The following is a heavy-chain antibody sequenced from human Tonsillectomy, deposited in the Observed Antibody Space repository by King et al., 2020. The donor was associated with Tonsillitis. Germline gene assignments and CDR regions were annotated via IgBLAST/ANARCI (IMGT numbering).Heavy chain of an antibody. CDR3: ARDATFYSDNAGYSLLGH. J-gene: IGHJ4*02. V-gene: IGHV4-59*01. CDR2: IHNSENT. D-gene: IGHD3-22*01. Sequence: QLQESGPGLVKPSETLSLTCTVSGGSISSYYWSWVRQPPGKGLEWIGCIHNSENTNYNPSLKSRVTISVDTSKNHFSLNLTSVTAADTAVYYCARDATFYSDNAGYSLLGHWGQGTLVTVSS. CDR1: GGSISSYY.